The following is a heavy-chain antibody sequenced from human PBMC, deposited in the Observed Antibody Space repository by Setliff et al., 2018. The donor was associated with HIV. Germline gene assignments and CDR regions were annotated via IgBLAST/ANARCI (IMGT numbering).Heavy chain of an antibody. V-gene: IGHV1-69*13. CDR2: IIPIFGST. J-gene: IGHJ2*01. Sequence: SVKVSCKASGGTFRKYSISWVRQAPGQGLEWMGGIIPIFGSTKYAQKFQGRVTITADESTSTADMELSSLRSEDTAVYYCARDDHYYDSGSYYSDWYFDLWGRGTLVTVSS. D-gene: IGHD3-10*01. CDR1: GGTFRKYS. CDR3: ARDDHYYDSGSYYSDWYFDL.